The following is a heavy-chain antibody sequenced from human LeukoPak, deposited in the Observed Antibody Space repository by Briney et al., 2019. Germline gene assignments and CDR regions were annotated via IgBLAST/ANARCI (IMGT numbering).Heavy chain of an antibody. D-gene: IGHD2-2*01. J-gene: IGHJ5*02. Sequence: ASVKVSCKASGYTFTSYAMHWVRQAPGQRLEWMGWINAGNGNTKYSQEFQGRVTMTTDTSTSTAYMELRSLRSDDTAVYYCARDLNIVVVPAANWFDPWGQGTPVTVSS. CDR3: ARDLNIVVVPAANWFDP. V-gene: IGHV1-3*01. CDR2: INAGNGNT. CDR1: GYTFTSYA.